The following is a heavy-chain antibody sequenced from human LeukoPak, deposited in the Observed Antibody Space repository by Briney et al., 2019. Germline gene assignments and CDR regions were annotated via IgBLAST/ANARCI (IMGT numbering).Heavy chain of an antibody. J-gene: IGHJ3*02. CDR1: GYTFTSYG. D-gene: IGHD3-3*01. V-gene: IGHV1-18*01. CDR2: ISAYNGNT. CDR3: ARDLPKSGYYDFWSGFLAFDI. Sequence: ASVKVSCKASGYTFTSYGISWVRQAPGQGLEWMGWISAYNGNTNYAQKLQGRVTMTTDTSTSTAYMELRSLRSDDTAVYYCARDLPKSGYYDFWSGFLAFDIWGQGTMVTVSS.